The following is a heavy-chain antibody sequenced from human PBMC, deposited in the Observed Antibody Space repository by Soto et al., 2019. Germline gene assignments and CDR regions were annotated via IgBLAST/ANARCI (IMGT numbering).Heavy chain of an antibody. D-gene: IGHD3-22*01. CDR2: INPNSGGT. V-gene: IGHV1-2*02. J-gene: IGHJ4*02. Sequence: GASVKVSCKASGYTFTGYYMHWVRQAPGQGLEWMGWINPNSGGTNYAQKFQGRVTMTRDTSISTAYMELSRLRSDDTAVYYCARDDSSGYSYFDYWGQGTLVTVS. CDR3: ARDDSSGYSYFDY. CDR1: GYTFTGYY.